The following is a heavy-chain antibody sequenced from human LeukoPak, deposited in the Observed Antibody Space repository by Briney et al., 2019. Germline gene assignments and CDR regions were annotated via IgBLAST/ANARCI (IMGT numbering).Heavy chain of an antibody. V-gene: IGHV3-23*01. CDR1: GFTFNNYA. CDR2: ISDSGRAT. D-gene: IGHD3-16*02. Sequence: PGGSLRLSCAASGFTFNNYAMSWVRPAPGKGLEWVSGISDSGRATYYTDSVRGRCTISRDNSKNTVYLQMSNLRAEDTAVYFCARHDGFIPYWGPGSLVTVSS. CDR3: ARHDGFIPY. J-gene: IGHJ4*02.